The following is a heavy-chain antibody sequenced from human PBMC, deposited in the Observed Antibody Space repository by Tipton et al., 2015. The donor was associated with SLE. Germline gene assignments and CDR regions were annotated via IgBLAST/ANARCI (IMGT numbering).Heavy chain of an antibody. D-gene: IGHD4-11*01. V-gene: IGHV3-7*01. CDR3: ARETTVTSFDY. CDR2: INQDGSEK. CDR1: GFTFSRHW. Sequence: SLRLSCAASGFTFSRHWMTWVRQAPGKGLEWVANINQDGSEKYYVDSVKGRFTISRDNAKDSLDLQMNSLRAEDTAVYYCARETTVTSFDYWGQGTLVTVSS. J-gene: IGHJ4*02.